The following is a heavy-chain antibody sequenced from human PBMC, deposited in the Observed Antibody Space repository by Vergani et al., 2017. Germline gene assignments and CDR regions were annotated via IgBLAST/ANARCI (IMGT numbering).Heavy chain of an antibody. CDR2: ISSSSSYI. J-gene: IGHJ4*02. Sequence: EVQLVESGGGLVQPGGSLRLSCAASGFTFSSYSMNWVRQAPGKGLEWVSSISSSSSYIYYADSVKGRFTISRDNAKNSLYLQMNSLRAEDTALYYCAKDPEAGGYDGHFDYWGQGTLVTVSS. CDR3: AKDPEAGGYDGHFDY. V-gene: IGHV3-21*04. D-gene: IGHD5-12*01. CDR1: GFTFSSYS.